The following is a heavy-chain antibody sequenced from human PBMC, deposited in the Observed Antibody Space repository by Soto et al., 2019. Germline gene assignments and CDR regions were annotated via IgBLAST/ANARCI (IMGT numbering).Heavy chain of an antibody. D-gene: IGHD1-26*01. Sequence: ASVKVSCKASGYTFTGYDINWVRQATGQGLEWMGWMNPNSGNTGYAQKFQGRVTMTRNTSISTAYMELSSLRSEDTAVYYCARVGAKFRRTFDYWGQRTLVTVSS. CDR3: ARVGAKFRRTFDY. CDR1: GYTFTGYD. V-gene: IGHV1-8*01. J-gene: IGHJ4*02. CDR2: MNPNSGNT.